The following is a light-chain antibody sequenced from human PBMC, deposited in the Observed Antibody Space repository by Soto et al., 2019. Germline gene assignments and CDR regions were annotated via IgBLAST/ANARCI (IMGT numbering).Light chain of an antibody. J-gene: IGKJ1*01. CDR1: QNIYYN. CDR2: RAS. CDR3: LQYQNLWA. V-gene: IGKV3-15*01. Sequence: MTQSPATVSVSPVESATLSCSASQNIYYNVAWYQHRPGQAPRLLIYRASTRAPGVPARFSGSGSGTEFHLTISSLQPVDFTVYSCLQYQNLWAVGQGTKVEI.